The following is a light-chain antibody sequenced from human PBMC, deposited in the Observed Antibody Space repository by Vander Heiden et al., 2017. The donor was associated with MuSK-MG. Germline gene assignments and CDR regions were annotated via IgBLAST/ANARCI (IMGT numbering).Light chain of an antibody. CDR1: NIGSKS. V-gene: IGLV3-21*03. J-gene: IGLJ2*01. Sequence: SYVLTPPPSVSVAPGKTARITCGGNNIGSKSVHWYQQKPGQAPVLVGYEDSDRPSGIPERFSGSNSGNTATLTISRVEAGDEADYYCQVWDSSSDHRGVFGGGTKLTVL. CDR2: EDS. CDR3: QVWDSSSDHRGV.